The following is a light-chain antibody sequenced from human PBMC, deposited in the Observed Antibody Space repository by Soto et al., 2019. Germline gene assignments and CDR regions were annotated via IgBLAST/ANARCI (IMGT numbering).Light chain of an antibody. J-gene: IGKJ1*01. Sequence: IVLTQSPGTLSLSPGERAALSCRASQSVSSSHLAWYQQNPGQAPRLLIDGATSRATGIPDRFSGSGSGTDFTLTISRLEPEDFAVYYCQQYGTSAGTFGQGTKV. CDR3: QQYGTSAGT. CDR1: QSVSSSH. V-gene: IGKV3-20*01. CDR2: GAT.